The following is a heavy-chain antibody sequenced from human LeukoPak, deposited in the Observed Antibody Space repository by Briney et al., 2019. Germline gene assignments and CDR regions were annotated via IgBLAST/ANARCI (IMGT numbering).Heavy chain of an antibody. CDR2: IIDSGDIT. CDR1: GFTLSGYA. D-gene: IGHD3-16*01. Sequence: GGSLRLSCEPSGFTLSGYAMSWVRQAPGKGLEWGSGIIDSGDITYYADSVKGRFTLSRDTSKNTLCLQMNSLRAEDTAVYYCAKLGGQEVYNYYVGVWGKGTTVAVSS. V-gene: IGHV3-23*01. CDR3: AKLGGQEVYNYYVGV. J-gene: IGHJ6*03.